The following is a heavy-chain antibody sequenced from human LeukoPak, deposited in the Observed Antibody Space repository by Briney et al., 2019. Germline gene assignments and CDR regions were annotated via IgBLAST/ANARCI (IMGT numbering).Heavy chain of an antibody. V-gene: IGHV4-39*07. Sequence: SETLSLTCTVSGGSMSTSPYYWGWIRQPPGKGLEWIGNIYYSGSTYYNPSLKSRVTISVDTSKNQFSLKLSSVTAADTAVYYCARDRRDGYNQDGMDVWGQGTTVTVSS. CDR1: GGSMSTSPYY. CDR3: ARDRRDGYNQDGMDV. CDR2: IYYSGST. D-gene: IGHD5-24*01. J-gene: IGHJ6*02.